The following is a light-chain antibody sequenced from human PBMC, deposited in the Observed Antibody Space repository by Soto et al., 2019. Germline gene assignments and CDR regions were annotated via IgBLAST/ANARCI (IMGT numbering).Light chain of an antibody. CDR3: QTWGSGIVV. J-gene: IGLJ2*01. Sequence: QAVVTQSPSASASLGASVKLTCTLSSGHSNYAIAWHQQQSEKGPRYLMKLNSDGSHSKGDGIPDRLSGSSSGAERYLTISSLQSEDEADYYCQTWGSGIVVFGGGTQLTVL. V-gene: IGLV4-69*01. CDR1: SGHSNYA. CDR2: LNSDGSH.